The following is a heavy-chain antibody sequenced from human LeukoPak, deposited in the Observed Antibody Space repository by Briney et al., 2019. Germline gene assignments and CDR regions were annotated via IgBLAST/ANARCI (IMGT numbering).Heavy chain of an antibody. CDR2: LTPGGTI. Sequence: PGGSLRLSCAASGFTFGSYTMHWVRQAPGKGVEWVSYLTPGGTIYYGDSVRGRFTISRDNAKSSLYLQMNSLRVEDTAVYYCVRDLNASYYDFWGQGTLVTVSS. CDR3: VRDLNASYYDF. CDR1: GFTFGSYT. V-gene: IGHV3-48*03. J-gene: IGHJ4*02.